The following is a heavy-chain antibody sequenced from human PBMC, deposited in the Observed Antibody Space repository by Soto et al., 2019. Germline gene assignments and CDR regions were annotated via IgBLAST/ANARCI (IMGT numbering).Heavy chain of an antibody. CDR2: ISAYNGNT. D-gene: IGHD3-22*01. CDR3: ARGGGAIERRITMIVVVITSGYDAFDI. V-gene: IGHV1-18*01. Sequence: ASVTVSCKASGYTFTSYGISWVRQAPGQGLEWMGWISAYNGNTNYAQKFQGRVTITADESTSTAYMELSSLRSVDTAVYYCARGGGAIERRITMIVVVITSGYDAFDIWGQGTMVTVSS. CDR1: GYTFTSYG. J-gene: IGHJ3*02.